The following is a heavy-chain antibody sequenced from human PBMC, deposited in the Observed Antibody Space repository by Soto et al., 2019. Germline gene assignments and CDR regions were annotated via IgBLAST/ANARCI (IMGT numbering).Heavy chain of an antibody. CDR1: GFTFRTYT. Sequence: GGSLRLSGISSGFTFRTYTMNWVRQAPGKGLEWVSAISGSSPSTFYADSVKGRFTISRDTSKNTLYLQMNSLRAEDTAVYYCAKGGGYYDSSGYLLFDYWGQGTLVTVSS. CDR2: ISGSSPST. J-gene: IGHJ4*02. CDR3: AKGGGYYDSSGYLLFDY. D-gene: IGHD3-22*01. V-gene: IGHV3-23*01.